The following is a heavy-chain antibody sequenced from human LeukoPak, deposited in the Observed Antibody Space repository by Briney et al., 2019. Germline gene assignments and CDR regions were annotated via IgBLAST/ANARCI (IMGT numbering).Heavy chain of an antibody. CDR3: ARAPAVFYYYYGMDV. CDR1: GYTFTSYD. Sequence: GASVKVSCKASGYTFTSYDINWVRQATGQGLEWMGWMNPNSGNTGYAQKFQGRVTMTRNTSISTAYMELSSLRSEDTAVYYCARAPAVFYYYYGMDVWGQGTTVTVSS. D-gene: IGHD1-14*01. CDR2: MNPNSGNT. V-gene: IGHV1-8*01. J-gene: IGHJ6*02.